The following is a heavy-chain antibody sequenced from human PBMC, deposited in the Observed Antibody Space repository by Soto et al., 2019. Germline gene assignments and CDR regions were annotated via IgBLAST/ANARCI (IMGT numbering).Heavy chain of an antibody. CDR2: VYHTGTT. Sequence: SETLSLTCTVSGGSISHYYWSWIRRPPGRGLQWIGYVYHTGTTTYSPSLKSRVTISVDTSKNQFSLKLSSVTAADTAVYYCARFRYGGNGILTAPFDYWGQGTLVTVSS. D-gene: IGHD4-17*01. V-gene: IGHV4-59*01. CDR1: GGSISHYY. J-gene: IGHJ4*02. CDR3: ARFRYGGNGILTAPFDY.